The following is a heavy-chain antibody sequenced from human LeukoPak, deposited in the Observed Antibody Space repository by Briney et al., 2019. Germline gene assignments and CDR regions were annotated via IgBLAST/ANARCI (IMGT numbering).Heavy chain of an antibody. CDR2: IYYSGST. CDR3: ARAVAGHFDY. J-gene: IGHJ4*02. Sequence: SETLSLTCTVSGGSISSYYWSWIRQPPGKGLEWIGYIYYSGSTNYNPSLKSRVTISVDTSKNQFSLKLSSVTVADTAVYYCARAVAGHFDYWGQGTLVTVSS. D-gene: IGHD6-19*01. CDR1: GGSISSYY. V-gene: IGHV4-59*01.